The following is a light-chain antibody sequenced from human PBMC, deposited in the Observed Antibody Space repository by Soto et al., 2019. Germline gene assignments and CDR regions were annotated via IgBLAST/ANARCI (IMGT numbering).Light chain of an antibody. J-gene: IGKJ1*01. CDR1: QSVVTNY. V-gene: IGKV3-20*01. Sequence: EVVLTQSPGTLSVSPGEGATLTCRASQSVVTNYLAWYQQKYGQSPRLLIYGALYRAPGIPDRFSGSGSGTYFSLSISRLEPEDFAVYYCQYFDESMWTFGQGTKLEVK. CDR3: QYFDESMWT. CDR2: GAL.